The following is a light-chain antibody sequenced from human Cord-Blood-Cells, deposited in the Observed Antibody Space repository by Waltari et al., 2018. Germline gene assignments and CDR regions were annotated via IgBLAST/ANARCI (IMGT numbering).Light chain of an antibody. Sequence: DIQMTQSPSSLSASVGDRVTITCRASQSISSYLNWYQQKPGKAPNLLFYAASSLQSGVPSRFSGSGSGTDFTLTISSLQPEEFATYYCQQSYSTPTFGQGTKLEIK. V-gene: IGKV1-39*01. CDR3: QQSYSTPT. J-gene: IGKJ2*01. CDR1: QSISSY. CDR2: AAS.